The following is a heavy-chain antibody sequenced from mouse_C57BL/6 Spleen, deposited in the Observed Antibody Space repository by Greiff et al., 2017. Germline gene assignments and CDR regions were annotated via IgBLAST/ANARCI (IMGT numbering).Heavy chain of an antibody. D-gene: IGHD1-1*01. J-gene: IGHJ1*03. Sequence: VQLQQSGAELARPGASVKLSCKASGYTFPSYGISWVKQRTGQGLEWIGEIYPRSGNTYYNEKFRGKATLTADKSSSTAYMELRSLTSEDSAVYFCAREGDYYGSSWYFDVWGTGTTVTVSS. CDR3: AREGDYYGSSWYFDV. V-gene: IGHV1-81*01. CDR1: GYTFPSYG. CDR2: IYPRSGNT.